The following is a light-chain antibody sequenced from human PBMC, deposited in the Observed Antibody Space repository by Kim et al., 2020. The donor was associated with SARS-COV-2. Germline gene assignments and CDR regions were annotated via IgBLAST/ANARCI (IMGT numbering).Light chain of an antibody. CDR1: QGISSY. Sequence: AIRITQSPSSLSASTGDRVTITCRASQGISSYLAWYQQKPGKAPKLLIYAASTLQSGVPSRFSGSGSGTDFILTISCLQSEDFATYYCQQYYSYPYTFGQGTKLEI. J-gene: IGKJ2*01. V-gene: IGKV1-8*01. CDR3: QQYYSYPYT. CDR2: AAS.